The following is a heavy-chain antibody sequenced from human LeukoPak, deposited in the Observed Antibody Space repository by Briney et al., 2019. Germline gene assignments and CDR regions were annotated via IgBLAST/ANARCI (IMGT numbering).Heavy chain of an antibody. CDR1: GFTFSSYE. CDR3: VSGYLYGDY. Sequence: GGSLRLSCSVSGFTFSSYEMKWVRQVPGKGLEWISYISSSGRTIHHADSVKGRFTISRDNARSSLYLQMNSLRAEDTAVYYCVSGYLYGDYWGQGTLVTVSS. CDR2: ISSSGRTI. D-gene: IGHD3-22*01. J-gene: IGHJ4*02. V-gene: IGHV3-48*03.